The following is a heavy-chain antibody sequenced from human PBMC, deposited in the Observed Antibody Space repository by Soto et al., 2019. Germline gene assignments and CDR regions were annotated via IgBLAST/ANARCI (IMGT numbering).Heavy chain of an antibody. CDR1: GFTFSSYA. J-gene: IGHJ4*02. V-gene: IGHV3-23*01. D-gene: IGHD1-26*01. Sequence: EVQLLESGGGLVQPGGSLRLSCAASGFTFSSYAMRWVRQAPGKGLEWVSAISGSGDSTYYADSVKGRFIISRDNSKNTLYLQMNSLRAEDTAKYYCARRGSGSYYDYWGQGTLVTVSS. CDR2: ISGSGDST. CDR3: ARRGSGSYYDY.